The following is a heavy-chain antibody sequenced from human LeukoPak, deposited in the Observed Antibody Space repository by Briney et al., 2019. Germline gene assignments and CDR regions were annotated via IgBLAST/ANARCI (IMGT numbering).Heavy chain of an antibody. D-gene: IGHD6-13*01. CDR3: ARHGIAAAGFDY. V-gene: IGHV4-30-2*01. CDR1: GGSIGSGGYS. Sequence: SQTLSLTCAVSGGSIGSGGYSWSWIRQPPGKGLEWIGYIYHSGSTNYNPSLKSRVTISVDTSKNQFSLKLSSVTAADTAVYYCARHGIAAAGFDYWGQGTLVTVSS. J-gene: IGHJ4*02. CDR2: IYHSGST.